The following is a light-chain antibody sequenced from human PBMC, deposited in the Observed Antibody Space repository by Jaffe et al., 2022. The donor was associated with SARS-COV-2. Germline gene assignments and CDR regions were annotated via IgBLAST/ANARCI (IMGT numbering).Light chain of an antibody. CDR3: SSYAGRNNLGV. CDR1: SSDVGGYNS. Sequence: QSALTQPPSASGSPGQSVTISCTGTSSDVGGYNSVSWYQQHPGKAPKLMIYDVSKWPSGVPDRFSGSRSGNTASLIVSGLQAEDEADYYCSSYAGRNNLGVFGGGTKLTVL. CDR2: DVS. J-gene: IGLJ3*02. V-gene: IGLV2-8*01.